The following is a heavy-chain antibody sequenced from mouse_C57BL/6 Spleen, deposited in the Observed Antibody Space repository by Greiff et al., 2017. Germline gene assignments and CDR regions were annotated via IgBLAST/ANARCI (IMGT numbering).Heavy chain of an antibody. J-gene: IGHJ4*01. CDR1: GYTFTDYY. V-gene: IGHV1-19*01. CDR3: ARDYGSSWDAMDY. Sequence: VQLKQSGPVLVKPGASVKMSCKASGYTFTDYYMNWVKQSHGKSLEWIGVINPYNGGTSYNQKFKGKATLTVDKSSSTAYMELNSLTSEDSAVYYCARDYGSSWDAMDYWGQGTSVTVSS. CDR2: INPYNGGT. D-gene: IGHD1-1*01.